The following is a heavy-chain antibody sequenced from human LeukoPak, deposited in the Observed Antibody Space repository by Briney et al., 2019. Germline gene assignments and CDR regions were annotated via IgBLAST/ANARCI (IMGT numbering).Heavy chain of an antibody. CDR3: ARDYGSYFLPKYYYMDV. CDR1: GFTFSGSA. J-gene: IGHJ6*03. D-gene: IGHD1-26*01. CDR2: IRSKANSYAT. V-gene: IGHV3-73*01. Sequence: PGGSLRLSCAASGFTFSGSAVHWVRQASGKGLEWVGRIRSKANSYATAYAASVKGRFTISRDNAKNSLYLQMNSLRAEDTAVYYCARDYGSYFLPKYYYMDVWGKGTTVTVSS.